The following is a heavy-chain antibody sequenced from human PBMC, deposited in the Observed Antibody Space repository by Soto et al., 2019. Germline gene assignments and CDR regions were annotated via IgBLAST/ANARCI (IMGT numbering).Heavy chain of an antibody. D-gene: IGHD4-17*01. J-gene: IGHJ5*02. Sequence: SETLSLTCTVSGGPIISYYWIWIRQPPGKGLEWIGYIYYSGSTNYNPSLKSRVTISVDTSKNQFSLKLSSMTAADTAVYYCARENDYGDYDWFDPWGQGTLVTVSS. CDR1: GGPIISYY. CDR2: IYYSGST. V-gene: IGHV4-59*01. CDR3: ARENDYGDYDWFDP.